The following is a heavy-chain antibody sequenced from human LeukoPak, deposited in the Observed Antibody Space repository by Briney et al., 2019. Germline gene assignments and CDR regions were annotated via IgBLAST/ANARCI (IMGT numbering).Heavy chain of an antibody. CDR3: ARDPRGSPYYFDY. J-gene: IGHJ4*02. CDR2: ITSSSTI. Sequence: PGGSLRLSCAASGFTFSTYSMNWVRQAPGKGLEWVSYITSSSTIYYADSVRGRFTISRDNAKNSLYLQMNSLRVEDAAVYYCARDPRGSPYYFDYWGQGTLVTVSS. CDR1: GFTFSTYS. V-gene: IGHV3-48*01. D-gene: IGHD1-26*01.